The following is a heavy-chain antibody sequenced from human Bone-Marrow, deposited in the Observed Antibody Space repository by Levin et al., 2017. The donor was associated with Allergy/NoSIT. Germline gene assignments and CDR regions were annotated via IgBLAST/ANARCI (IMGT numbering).Heavy chain of an antibody. J-gene: IGHJ4*02. CDR1: GLIFSNYA. Sequence: ASVKVSCAASGLIFSNYAMNWVRQAPGKGLEWVSPISGSGSNTHYADSVRGRFTFSRDNSNNTVYLQMNSLRADDTAVYYCAGYDTSGYHSPFDYWGQGTLVTVSS. CDR2: ISGSGSNT. V-gene: IGHV3-23*01. CDR3: AGYDTSGYHSPFDY. D-gene: IGHD3-22*01.